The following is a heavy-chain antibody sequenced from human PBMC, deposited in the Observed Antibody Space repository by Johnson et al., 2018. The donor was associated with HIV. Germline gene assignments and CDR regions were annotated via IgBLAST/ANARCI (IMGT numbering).Heavy chain of an antibody. CDR3: SRDLSSIVVVSVAAI. CDR1: GFTFGDYA. D-gene: IGHD2-15*01. J-gene: IGHJ3*02. Sequence: VQLVESGGGLVQPGRSLRLSCTASGFTFGDYAMSWFRQAPGKGLEWVGLIISKPHGGTTEYAASVKGRFTISRDDSKSIAFLQMNSLKTEDTGVYYCSRDLSSIVVVSVAAIWGQGTKVTVSS. V-gene: IGHV3-49*03. CDR2: IISKPHGGTT.